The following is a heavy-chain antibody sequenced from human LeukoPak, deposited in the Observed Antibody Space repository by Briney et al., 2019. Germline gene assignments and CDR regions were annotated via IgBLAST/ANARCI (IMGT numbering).Heavy chain of an antibody. Sequence: SQTLSLTCTVSGGSISSGSYYWSWLRQPAGQGLEWIVRIYTSGSTNYNPSLKSRVTISVDTSKNQFSLKLSSVTAADTAVYYCARAKQSGGFDYWGQGTLVTVSS. CDR2: IYTSGST. CDR1: GGSISSGSYY. V-gene: IGHV4-61*02. J-gene: IGHJ4*02. D-gene: IGHD6-25*01. CDR3: ARAKQSGGFDY.